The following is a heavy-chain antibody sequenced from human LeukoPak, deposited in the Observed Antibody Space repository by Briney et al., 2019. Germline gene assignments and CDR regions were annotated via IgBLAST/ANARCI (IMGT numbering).Heavy chain of an antibody. Sequence: SETLSLTCAVSGGSISSSNWWSWVRQPPGKGLEWIGEIYHSGSTNYNPSLKSRVTISVDKSKNQFSLKLSSVTAADTAVYYCARDYSLYYYDSSGYYRSLDYWGQGTLVTVSS. V-gene: IGHV4-4*02. CDR1: GGSISSSNW. CDR2: IYHSGST. D-gene: IGHD3-22*01. CDR3: ARDYSLYYYDSSGYYRSLDY. J-gene: IGHJ4*02.